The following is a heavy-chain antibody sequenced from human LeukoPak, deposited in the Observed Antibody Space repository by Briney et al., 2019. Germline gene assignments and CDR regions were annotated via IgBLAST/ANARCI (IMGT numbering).Heavy chain of an antibody. CDR1: GGSFSYYY. D-gene: IGHD4-17*01. CDR2: INHSGIT. CDR3: ANPARDFADSGAITW. J-gene: IGHJ4*02. V-gene: IGHV4-34*01. Sequence: SETLSLTSAVYGGSFSYYYWSWVRQPPGKGLEWIGEINHSGITNYNPSLKSRVTISADTSKNQFSLKLTSVTAADTAVYYCANPARDFADSGAITWWGQGTLVTVSS.